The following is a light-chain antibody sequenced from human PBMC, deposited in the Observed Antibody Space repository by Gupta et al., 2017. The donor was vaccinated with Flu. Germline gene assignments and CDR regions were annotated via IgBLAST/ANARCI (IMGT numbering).Light chain of an antibody. Sequence: VTISCSGSSSNVGRNYVYWYQQFPGAAPNLVISRDNQRSSGAPDRFSGSKSGTSASLVISGLRSEDEADYYCAAWDDSLSGYVVFDGGTKLTVL. CDR2: RDN. CDR1: SSNVGRNY. CDR3: AAWDDSLSGYVV. V-gene: IGLV1-47*01. J-gene: IGLJ2*01.